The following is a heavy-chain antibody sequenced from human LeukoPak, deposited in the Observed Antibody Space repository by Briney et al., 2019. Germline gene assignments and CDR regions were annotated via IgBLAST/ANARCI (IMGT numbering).Heavy chain of an antibody. CDR3: AKVSGYYSPFEY. J-gene: IGHJ4*02. D-gene: IGHD3-22*01. V-gene: IGHV3-21*01. CDR1: YS. Sequence: YSMNWVRQAPGKGLEWVSSITTRSTYIYYADSVKGRFTISRDNAKNTLYLQMNSLRAEDTAVYYCAKVSGYYSPFEYWGQGTLVTVSS. CDR2: ITTRSTYI.